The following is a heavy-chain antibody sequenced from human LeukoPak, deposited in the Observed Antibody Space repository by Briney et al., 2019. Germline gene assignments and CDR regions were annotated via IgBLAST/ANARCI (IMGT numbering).Heavy chain of an antibody. J-gene: IGHJ6*02. D-gene: IGHD6-13*01. CDR3: ARERIAAGSFYYGMDV. CDR1: GYTFTSYD. Sequence: GASVKVSCKASGYTFTSYDINWVRQATGQGLEWMGWMNPNSGDTGCAQKFQGRVTMTRNTSISTAYMELSSLRSEDTAVYYCARERIAAGSFYYGMDVWGQGTTVTVSS. CDR2: MNPNSGDT. V-gene: IGHV1-8*01.